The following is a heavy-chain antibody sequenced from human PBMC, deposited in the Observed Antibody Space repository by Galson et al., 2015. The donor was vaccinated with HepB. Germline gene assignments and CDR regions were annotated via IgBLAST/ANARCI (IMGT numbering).Heavy chain of an antibody. CDR3: ARHVQNGYNYRRGDD. Sequence: QSGAEVKKPGESLRISCKGSGYSFISHWISWVRQMPGKGLEWMGRIDPSDSYTNYSPSFQGHVTFSADKSITTAYLQWSSLKASDTAMYYCARHVQNGYNYRRGDDWGQGTLVTVSS. CDR2: IDPSDSYT. CDR1: GYSFISHW. V-gene: IGHV5-10-1*01. D-gene: IGHD5-24*01. J-gene: IGHJ4*02.